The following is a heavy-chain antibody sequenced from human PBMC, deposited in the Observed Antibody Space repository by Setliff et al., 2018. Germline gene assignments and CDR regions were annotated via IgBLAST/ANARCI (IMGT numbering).Heavy chain of an antibody. V-gene: IGHV1-18*01. CDR2: ISAYNGNT. CDR1: GGTFSSYA. Sequence: GASVKVSCKASGGTFSSYAISWVRQAPGQGLEWMGGISAYNGNTNYAQKLQGRVTMTTDTSTSTAYMELRSLRSDDTAVYYCARRVYYYGSGSGSGMDVWGQGTTVTVSS. D-gene: IGHD3-10*01. J-gene: IGHJ6*02. CDR3: ARRVYYYGSGSGSGMDV.